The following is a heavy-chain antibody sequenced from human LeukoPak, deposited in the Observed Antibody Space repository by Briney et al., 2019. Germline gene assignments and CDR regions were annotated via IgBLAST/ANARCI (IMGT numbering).Heavy chain of an antibody. J-gene: IGHJ6*03. D-gene: IGHD3-22*01. V-gene: IGHV4-38-2*02. CDR1: GYSISSGYY. CDR2: IYTSGST. CDR3: ARGEYYYDSSGYGAYYYYYMDV. Sequence: PSETLSLTCTVSGYSISSGYYWGWIRQPPGKGLEWIGRIYTSGSTNYNPSLKSRVTISVDTSKNQFSLKLSSVTAADTAVYYCARGEYYYDSSGYGAYYYYYMDVWGKGTTVTVSS.